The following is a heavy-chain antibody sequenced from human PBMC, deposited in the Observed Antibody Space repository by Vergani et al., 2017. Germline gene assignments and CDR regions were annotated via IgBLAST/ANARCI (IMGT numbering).Heavy chain of an antibody. D-gene: IGHD2-2*02. V-gene: IGHV4-4*03. CDR2: ICHTEDT. CDR3: ATIGYRRWGYYFVY. J-gene: IGHJ4*02. CDR1: GDSISRKKC. Sequence: QVQLQESGPGLVKPPGTLSLTCAVSGDSISRKKCWTWVRPPPGKGLGWIGEICHTEDTHYSPSLKGRVTGSVDESRNLFSLRLNSVTAADTAVYYCATIGYRRWGYYFVYWGEGRLVAVSS.